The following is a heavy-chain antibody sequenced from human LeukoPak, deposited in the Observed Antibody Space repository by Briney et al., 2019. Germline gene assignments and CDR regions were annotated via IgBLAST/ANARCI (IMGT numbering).Heavy chain of an antibody. CDR1: GSTFNRNW. J-gene: IGHJ4*02. Sequence: PGGSLRLSCAASGSTFNRNWMSWVRQAPGKGLEWVANIEPDGSEKNYVDSVRGRFTISRDNARNSLYLQINSPRAEDTAVYYCASEPSSATGGSYWGQGILVTVSS. D-gene: IGHD1-1*01. CDR3: ASEPSSATGGSY. V-gene: IGHV3-7*01. CDR2: IEPDGSEK.